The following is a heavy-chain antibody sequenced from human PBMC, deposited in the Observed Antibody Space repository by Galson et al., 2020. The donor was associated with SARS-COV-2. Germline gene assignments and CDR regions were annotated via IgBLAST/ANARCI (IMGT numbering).Heavy chain of an antibody. CDR3: ARVEHYDSSGYLNYYYYYGFDV. Sequence: ASVQDSCKASGYTLTGYYMNWVRPAPGQGLAWMGWINPNSGGTNYAQKFQGRVTMNSDTSISTAYMELSSLRSDDTAVYYCARVEHYDSSGYLNYYYYYGFDVWGQGTTVTVSS. J-gene: IGHJ6*02. CDR2: INPNSGGT. D-gene: IGHD3-22*01. V-gene: IGHV1-2*02. CDR1: GYTLTGYY.